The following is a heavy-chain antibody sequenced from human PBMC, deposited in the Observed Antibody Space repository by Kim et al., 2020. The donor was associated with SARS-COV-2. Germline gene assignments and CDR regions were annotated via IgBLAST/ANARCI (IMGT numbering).Heavy chain of an antibody. V-gene: IGHV3-48*03. CDR3: ASYFGYSYCYVDYYYGMDV. J-gene: IGHJ6*02. CDR2: ISSSGSTI. CDR1: GFTFSSYE. D-gene: IGHD5-18*01. Sequence: GGSLRLSCAASGFTFSSYEMNWVRQAPGKGLEWVSYISSSGSTIYYADSVKGRITISRDNAKNSLCLQMNSLRAEDTAVYYCASYFGYSYCYVDYYYGMDVWGQGIQVTGSS.